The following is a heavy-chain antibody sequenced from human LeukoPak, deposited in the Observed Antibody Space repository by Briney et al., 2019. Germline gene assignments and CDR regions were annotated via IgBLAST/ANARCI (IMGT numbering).Heavy chain of an antibody. CDR2: IYPSGTT. V-gene: IGHV4-4*07. CDR1: GGSVTNYY. J-gene: IGHJ4*02. D-gene: IGHD4-17*01. Sequence: SSETLSLTCSVSGGSVTNYYWSWIRQPAGRGLEWIGRIYPSGTTHCNPSLKSRVTMSVDTSENQFSLKLTSVTAADTAVYYCADDYGDWGQGTLVTVSS. CDR3: ADDYGD.